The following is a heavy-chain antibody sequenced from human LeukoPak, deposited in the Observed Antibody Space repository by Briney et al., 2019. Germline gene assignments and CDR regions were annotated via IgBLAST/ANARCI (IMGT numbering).Heavy chain of an antibody. CDR3: STGIDNYDSSGYYSYFQH. CDR1: GFTFSSYA. Sequence: GGSLRLSCAASGFTFSSYAMSWVRQAPGKGLEWVSAINGSGSNTYYADSVKGRFTISRDNSKNTLYLQMNSLRAEDTAVYYCSTGIDNYDSSGYYSYFQHWGQGTLVTVSS. V-gene: IGHV3-23*01. CDR2: INGSGSNT. J-gene: IGHJ1*01. D-gene: IGHD3-22*01.